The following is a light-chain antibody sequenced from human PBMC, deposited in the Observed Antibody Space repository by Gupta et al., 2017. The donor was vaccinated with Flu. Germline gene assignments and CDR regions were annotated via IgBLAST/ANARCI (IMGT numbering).Light chain of an antibody. J-gene: IGKJ1*01. CDR3: QQSHSSPLT. CDR1: QSIGTF. CDR2: AAS. Sequence: DIQMTQFPSSLSASVGDRVIISCRASQSIGTFLNWYQLKPGKAPKVLIYAASILQSGVPSGFSGSGSGTDFTLTISSLQPEDFATYYCQQSHSSPLTFGPGTTVEIK. V-gene: IGKV1-39*01.